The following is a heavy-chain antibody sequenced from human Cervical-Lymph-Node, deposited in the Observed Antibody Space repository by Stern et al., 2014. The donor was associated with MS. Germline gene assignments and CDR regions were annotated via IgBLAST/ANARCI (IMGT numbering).Heavy chain of an antibody. D-gene: IGHD3-10*01. CDR2: LSDTGST. J-gene: IGHJ3*02. CDR1: GGSINSHF. V-gene: IGHV4-59*08. CDR3: ARHEVLLWFGVDDAFDI. Sequence: VQLEESGPGLVKPSETLSLSCTVSGGSINSHFWSWIRQPPGKGLEWIGYLSDTGSTNYNPTLKSRVTLSVDASRNHFSLRLPSVTAADTAVYYCARHEVLLWFGVDDAFDIWGQGTMVTVSS.